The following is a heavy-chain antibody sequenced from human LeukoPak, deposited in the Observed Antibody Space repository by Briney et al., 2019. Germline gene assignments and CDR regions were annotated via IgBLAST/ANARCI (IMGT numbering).Heavy chain of an antibody. CDR3: ARHAYSNYLLDY. CDR1: GYSISSGYY. J-gene: IGHJ4*02. Sequence: PSETLSLTCAVSGYSISSGYYWGWIRQPPGKGLEWIGRIYHSGSTYYNPSLKSRVTISVDTSKNQFSLKLSSVTAADPAVYYCARHAYSNYLLDYWGQGTLVTVSS. D-gene: IGHD4-11*01. CDR2: IYHSGST. V-gene: IGHV4-38-2*01.